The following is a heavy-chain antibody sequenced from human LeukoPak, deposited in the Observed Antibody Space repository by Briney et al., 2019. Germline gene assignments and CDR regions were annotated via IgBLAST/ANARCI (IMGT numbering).Heavy chain of an antibody. CDR1: GGSISSHY. CDR3: ARQPRTYYDILTGYYSEYYFDY. Sequence: SETLSLTCTVSGGSISSHYWSWIRQPPGKGLEWIGYIYYSGSTNYNPSLKSRVTISVDTSKNQFSLKLSSVTAADTAVYYCARQPRTYYDILTGYYSEYYFDYWAREPWSPSPQ. V-gene: IGHV4-59*11. J-gene: IGHJ4*02. D-gene: IGHD3-9*01. CDR2: IYYSGST.